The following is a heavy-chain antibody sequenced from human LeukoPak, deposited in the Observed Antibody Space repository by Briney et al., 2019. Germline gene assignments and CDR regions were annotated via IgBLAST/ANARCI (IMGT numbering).Heavy chain of an antibody. D-gene: IGHD4-23*01. CDR2: IYSSGST. Sequence: PSETLCLTCTVSGGSISSYFWSWIRQPAGKGLEWIGRIYSSGSTNYNPSLKSRVTMSVDTSKNQFSLKLSSVTAADTAVYYCARDAELRIFHHWGGGTVDTVSS. CDR1: GGSISSYF. V-gene: IGHV4-4*07. J-gene: IGHJ4*02. CDR3: ARDAELRIFHH.